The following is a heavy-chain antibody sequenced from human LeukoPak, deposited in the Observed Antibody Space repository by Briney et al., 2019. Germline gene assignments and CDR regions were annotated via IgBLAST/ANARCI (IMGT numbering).Heavy chain of an antibody. Sequence: GGSLRLSCAASGFTFSSYGMHWVRQAPGKGLEWVAFIRYDGSNKHYADSVKGRFTISRDNSKYTLYLQMNSLRAEDTAVYYCAKVLFYFTSGSPDNWGQGTLVTVSS. CDR1: GFTFSSYG. CDR3: AKVLFYFTSGSPDN. V-gene: IGHV3-30*02. D-gene: IGHD3-10*01. CDR2: IRYDGSNK. J-gene: IGHJ4*02.